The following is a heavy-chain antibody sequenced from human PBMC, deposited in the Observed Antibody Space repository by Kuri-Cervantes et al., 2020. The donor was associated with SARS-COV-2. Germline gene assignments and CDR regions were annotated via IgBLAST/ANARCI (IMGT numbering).Heavy chain of an antibody. D-gene: IGHD4-11*01. V-gene: IGHV1-2*02. CDR1: GYTFTGYY. CDR2: INPNSGGT. J-gene: IGHJ1*01. Sequence: ASVKVSCKASGYTFTGYYMHWVRQAPGQGLEWMGWINPNSGGTNYAQKFQGRVTTTRDTSISTAYMELSRLRSDDTAVYYCARVHSNLARRDFQHCGQGTLVTVSS. CDR3: ARVHSNLARRDFQH.